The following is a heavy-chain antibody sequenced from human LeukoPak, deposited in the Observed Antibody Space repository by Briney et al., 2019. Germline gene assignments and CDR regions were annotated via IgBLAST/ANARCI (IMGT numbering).Heavy chain of an antibody. CDR1: GGTFSSYA. D-gene: IGHD3-3*01. J-gene: IGHJ6*02. V-gene: IGHV1-69*13. Sequence: SVKVSCKASGGTFSSYAISWVRQAPGQGLEWMGGIIPIFGTANYAQKFQGRVTITADESTSTAYMELSSLRAEDTAVYYCAKEREDYDFWSGYYNYYYGMDVWGQGTTVTVSS. CDR2: IIPIFGTA. CDR3: AKEREDYDFWSGYYNYYYGMDV.